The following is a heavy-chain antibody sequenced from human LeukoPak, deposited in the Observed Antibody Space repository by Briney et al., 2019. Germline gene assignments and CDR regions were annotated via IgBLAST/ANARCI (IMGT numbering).Heavy chain of an antibody. V-gene: IGHV1-69*13. CDR3: ARDRLGIVVLSVPSKSFDY. CDR2: IIPIFGTA. D-gene: IGHD2-2*01. Sequence: SVKVSCKASGGTFSSYAISWVRQAPGQGLEWMGGIIPIFGTANYAQKFQGRVTITADESTSTAYMELSSLRSEDTAVYYCARDRLGIVVLSVPSKSFDYWGQGTVVTVSS. CDR1: GGTFSSYA. J-gene: IGHJ4*02.